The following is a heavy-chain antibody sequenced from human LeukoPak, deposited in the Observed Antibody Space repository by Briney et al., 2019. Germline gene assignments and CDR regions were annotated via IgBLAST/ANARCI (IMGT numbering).Heavy chain of an antibody. J-gene: IGHJ4*02. Sequence: GGSLRLSCAASGFSFSSYGMHWVRQAPGKGLEWVAVISYDGSNKYYADSVKGRFTISRDNSKNTLYLQMKSLRAEDTAVYYCAKGRGTTVTSAANYWGQGTLVTVSS. CDR3: AKGRGTTVTSAANY. D-gene: IGHD4-17*01. V-gene: IGHV3-30*18. CDR1: GFSFSSYG. CDR2: ISYDGSNK.